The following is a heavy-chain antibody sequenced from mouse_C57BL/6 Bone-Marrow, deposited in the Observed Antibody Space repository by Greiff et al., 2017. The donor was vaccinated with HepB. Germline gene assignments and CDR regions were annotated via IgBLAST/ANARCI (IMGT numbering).Heavy chain of an antibody. CDR2: ISSGGSYT. CDR1: GFTFSSYG. CDR3: ARRLLRFAY. D-gene: IGHD1-1*01. Sequence: EVHLVESGGDLVKPGGSLKLSCAASGFTFSSYGMSWVRQTPDKRLEWVATISSGGSYTYYPDSVKGRFTISRDNAKNTLYLQMSSLKSEDTAMYYCARRLLRFAYWGQGTLVTVSA. J-gene: IGHJ3*01. V-gene: IGHV5-6*01.